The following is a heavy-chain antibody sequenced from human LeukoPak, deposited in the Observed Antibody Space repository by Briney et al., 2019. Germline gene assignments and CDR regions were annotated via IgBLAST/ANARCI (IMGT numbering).Heavy chain of an antibody. CDR1: GFTFSDYY. CDR2: ISSSGSTI. Sequence: GGSLRLSCAASGFTFSDYYMSWIRQAPGKGLEWVSYISSSGSTIYYADSVKGRFTISRDNAKNTLYLQMNSLGAEDTAVYYCAKEAPYSRTMVFDYWGQGTLVTVSS. J-gene: IGHJ4*02. V-gene: IGHV3-11*04. D-gene: IGHD6-13*01. CDR3: AKEAPYSRTMVFDY.